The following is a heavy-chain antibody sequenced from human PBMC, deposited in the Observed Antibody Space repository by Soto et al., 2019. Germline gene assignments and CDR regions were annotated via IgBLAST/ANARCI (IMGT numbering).Heavy chain of an antibody. CDR1: GHTFGTYS. D-gene: IGHD3-16*01. Sequence: EMQLVESGGGFVQPGGSLRLSCEASGHTFGTYSMNWVRQAPGKGLEWIAYIDNSSDTIFYADSVKGRFTISRDNAKNSLYLQMNSVRDEDTAVYFCARLYYDYVWGQGTTVTVSS. CDR3: ARLYYDYV. J-gene: IGHJ6*02. V-gene: IGHV3-48*02. CDR2: IDNSSDTI.